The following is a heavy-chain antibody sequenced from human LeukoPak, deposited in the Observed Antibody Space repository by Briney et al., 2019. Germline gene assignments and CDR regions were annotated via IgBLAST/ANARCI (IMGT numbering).Heavy chain of an antibody. CDR2: IKQDGSEK. J-gene: IGHJ4*02. V-gene: IGHV3-7*01. CDR3: ARQGFSGSYVH. D-gene: IGHD1-26*01. CDR1: GFTFSSYW. Sequence: PGGSLRLSCVASGFTFSSYWMSWVRQAPGKGLEWVANIKQDGSEKYYVDSVKGRFTISRDNAKNSLYLQMNSLRAEDTAVYYCARQGFSGSYVHWGQGTLVTVSS.